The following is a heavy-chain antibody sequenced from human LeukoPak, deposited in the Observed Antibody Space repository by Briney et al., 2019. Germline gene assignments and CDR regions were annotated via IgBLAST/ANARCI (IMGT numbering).Heavy chain of an antibody. V-gene: IGHV1-8*01. J-gene: IGHJ6*02. CDR2: MNPNSGNT. Sequence: ASVKVSCKASGYTFTSYDINWVRQATGQGLEWMGWMNPNSGNTGYAQKFQGRVTMTRNTSISTAYMELSSLRSEDTAVYYCARGPIIVVVPAAPYGMDVWGQGTTVTVSS. D-gene: IGHD2-2*01. CDR1: GYTFTSYD. CDR3: ARGPIIVVVPAAPYGMDV.